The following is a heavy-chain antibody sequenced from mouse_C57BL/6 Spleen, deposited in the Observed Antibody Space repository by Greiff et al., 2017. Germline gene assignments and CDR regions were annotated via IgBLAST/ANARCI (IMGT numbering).Heavy chain of an antibody. V-gene: IGHV1-64*01. J-gene: IGHJ2*01. Sequence: QVHVKQPGAELVKPGASVKLSCKASGYTFTSYWMHWVKQRPGQGLEWIGMIHPNSGSTNYNEKFKSKATLTVDKSSSTAYMQLSSLTSEDSAVYYCARGLRNYFDYWGQGTTLTVSS. D-gene: IGHD1-1*01. CDR3: ARGLRNYFDY. CDR1: GYTFTSYW. CDR2: IHPNSGST.